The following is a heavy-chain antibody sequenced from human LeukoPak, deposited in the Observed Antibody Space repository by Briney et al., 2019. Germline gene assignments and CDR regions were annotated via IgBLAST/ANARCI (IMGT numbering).Heavy chain of an antibody. CDR1: GFTFSSYS. J-gene: IGHJ3*02. Sequence: GGSLRLSCAASGFTFSSYSMNWVRQAPGKGLEWVSSISSSSSYIYYADSVKGRFTISRDNAKNSLYLQMNSLRAEDTAVYYCARDILEYYYDSSGYYLHAFDIWGQGTMVTVSS. V-gene: IGHV3-21*01. D-gene: IGHD3-22*01. CDR3: ARDILEYYYDSSGYYLHAFDI. CDR2: ISSSSSYI.